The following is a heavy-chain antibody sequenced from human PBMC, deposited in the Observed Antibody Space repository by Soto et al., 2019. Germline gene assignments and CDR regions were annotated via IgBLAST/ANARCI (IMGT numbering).Heavy chain of an antibody. CDR3: ARLRITMVRGAFDP. Sequence: ASVKVSCKASGYTFNKYPMHWVRQAPGQGLEWMGWINAANGNTRYSQRFQDRVTLTRDTSANTAYMELSSLRSEDTAVYYCARLRITMVRGAFDPWGQGTLVTVSS. CDR1: GYTFNKYP. CDR2: INAANGNT. J-gene: IGHJ5*02. D-gene: IGHD3-10*01. V-gene: IGHV1-3*01.